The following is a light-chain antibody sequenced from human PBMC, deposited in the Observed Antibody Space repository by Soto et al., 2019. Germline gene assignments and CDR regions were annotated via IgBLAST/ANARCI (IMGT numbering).Light chain of an antibody. CDR2: NND. CDR3: EALDDSLYGAV. V-gene: IGLV1-44*01. J-gene: IGLJ2*01. CDR1: SSNIGANP. Sequence: QSVLTQPPSASGTPGQRVTISCSGSSSNIGANPINWYQQLPGTAPKLLIYNNDQRPSGVPDRFSASKSGTSASLAISGLQSEDEADYYCEALDDSLYGAVLGGGTQLTVL.